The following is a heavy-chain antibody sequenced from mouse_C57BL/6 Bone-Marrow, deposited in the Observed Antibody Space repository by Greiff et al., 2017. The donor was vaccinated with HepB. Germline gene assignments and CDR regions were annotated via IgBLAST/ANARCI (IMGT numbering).Heavy chain of an antibody. CDR3: ARRPYYFYAMDY. D-gene: IGHD2-10*01. V-gene: IGHV5-17*01. J-gene: IGHJ4*01. Sequence: EVNVVESGGGLVKPGGSLKLSCAASGFTFSDYGMHWVRQAPEKGLEWVAYISSGSSTIYYADTVKGRFTISRDNAKNTLFLQMTSLRSEDTAMYYCARRPYYFYAMDYWGQGTSVTVSS. CDR2: ISSGSSTI. CDR1: GFTFSDYG.